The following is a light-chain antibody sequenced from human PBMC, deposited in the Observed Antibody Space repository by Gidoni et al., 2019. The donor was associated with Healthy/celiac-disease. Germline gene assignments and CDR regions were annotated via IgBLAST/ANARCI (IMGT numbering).Light chain of an antibody. Sequence: EIVMTQSPATLSVSPGEGATLSCRASQSISGNLAWYQQKPGQAPRLLIYGASTRATGIPARFSGRGSGTEFTLTISSLQAEDFAIYYCQQYNNWPRTFGQGTKVEIK. V-gene: IGKV3-15*01. CDR3: QQYNNWPRT. J-gene: IGKJ1*01. CDR1: QSISGN. CDR2: GAS.